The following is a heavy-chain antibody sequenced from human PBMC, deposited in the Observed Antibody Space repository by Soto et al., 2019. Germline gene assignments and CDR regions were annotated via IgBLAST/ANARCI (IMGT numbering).Heavy chain of an antibody. J-gene: IGHJ6*02. D-gene: IGHD2-2*01. V-gene: IGHV1-3*01. CDR2: INAGNGNT. CDR1: GYTFTSYA. Sequence: ASVKVSCKASGYTFTSYAMHWVRQAPGQRLEWMGWINAGNGNTKYSQKFQGRVTITRDTSASTAYMELSSLRSEDTAVYYCARDYWDIVVVPAVFGMDVWGQGTTLTVSS. CDR3: ARDYWDIVVVPAVFGMDV.